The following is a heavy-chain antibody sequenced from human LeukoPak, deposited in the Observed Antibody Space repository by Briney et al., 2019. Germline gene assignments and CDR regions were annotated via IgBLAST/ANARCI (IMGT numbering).Heavy chain of an antibody. V-gene: IGHV1-46*01. CDR3: ARDWASSSWYGIGGYFDY. D-gene: IGHD6-13*01. Sequence: ASVKVSFTASGYTFTSYYMHWVRQAPGQGLEWMGIINPSGGSTSYAQKFQGRVTMTRDTSTSTVYMELSSLRSEDTAVYYCARDWASSSWYGIGGYFDYWGQGTLVTVPS. CDR2: INPSGGST. J-gene: IGHJ4*02. CDR1: GYTFTSYY.